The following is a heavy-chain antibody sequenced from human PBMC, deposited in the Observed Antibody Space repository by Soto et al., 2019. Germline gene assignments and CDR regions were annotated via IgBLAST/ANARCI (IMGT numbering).Heavy chain of an antibody. V-gene: IGHV4-30-2*01. CDR2: IYHSGST. CDR3: ARGDYGRRAEYFQH. Sequence: TLSLTCAVSGGSISSGGYSWIWIRQPPGKGLEWIGYIYHSGSTYYNPSLKSRVTISVDRSKNQFSLKLSSVTAADTAVYYCARGDYGRRAEYFQHWGQGTLVPVSS. D-gene: IGHD3-16*01. J-gene: IGHJ1*01. CDR1: GGSISSGGYS.